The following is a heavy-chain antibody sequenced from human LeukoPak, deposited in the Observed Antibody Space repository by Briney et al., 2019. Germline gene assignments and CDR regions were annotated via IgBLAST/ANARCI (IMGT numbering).Heavy chain of an antibody. CDR3: ARGRFLDAFDI. Sequence: PSETLSLTCTVSGGSISSYHWSWIRQPPGKGLEWIGYIYYSGSTKYKPSLKSRVTISVDTSKNQFSLKLSSVTAADTAVYYCARGRFLDAFDIWGQGTMVTVSS. V-gene: IGHV4-59*01. CDR1: GGSISSYH. CDR2: IYYSGST. J-gene: IGHJ3*02. D-gene: IGHD3-3*01.